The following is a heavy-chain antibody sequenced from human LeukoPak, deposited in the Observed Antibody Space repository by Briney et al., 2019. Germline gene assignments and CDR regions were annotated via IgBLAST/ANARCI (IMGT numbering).Heavy chain of an antibody. CDR1: GLTLSGYW. J-gene: IGHJ4*02. D-gene: IGHD2-8*01. CDR3: ARGPLMSGGDY. Sequence: GGSLRLSCVASGLTLSGYWMSWVRQAPGKGLEWVANINEDGSQKTYVDSVKGRFTISRDNAKKSLYLEMNSLRAEDTAVYYCARGPLMSGGDYWGQGTLVTVSS. V-gene: IGHV3-7*04. CDR2: INEDGSQK.